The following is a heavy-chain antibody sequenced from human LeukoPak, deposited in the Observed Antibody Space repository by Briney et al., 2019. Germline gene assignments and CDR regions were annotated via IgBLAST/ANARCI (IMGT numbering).Heavy chain of an antibody. Sequence: SETLSLTCAVYGGSFSGYYWSWIRQPPGKGLEWIGEINHSGSTNYNPSLKSRVTISVDTSKNQFSLKLSSVTAADTAVYYCARGGGYSGYYFDYWGQGTLVTISS. D-gene: IGHD4-23*01. J-gene: IGHJ4*02. V-gene: IGHV4-34*01. CDR3: ARGGGYSGYYFDY. CDR2: INHSGST. CDR1: GGSFSGYY.